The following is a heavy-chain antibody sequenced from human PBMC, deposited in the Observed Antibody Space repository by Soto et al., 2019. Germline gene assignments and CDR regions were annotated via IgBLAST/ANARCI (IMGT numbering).Heavy chain of an antibody. Sequence: SGPTLVNPTQTVTLTCTLSGISLTTSEVRVNWIRQPPGEALEWLARIDWDDDKFYSRSLKTRLTISKDTSKNQVVLTMTNMQPVDTATYYCARTVDTTMVTRDVFDVWGQGTMVTVSS. CDR1: GISLTTSEVR. V-gene: IGHV2-70*04. D-gene: IGHD5-18*01. CDR3: ARTVDTTMVTRDVFDV. CDR2: IDWDDDK. J-gene: IGHJ3*01.